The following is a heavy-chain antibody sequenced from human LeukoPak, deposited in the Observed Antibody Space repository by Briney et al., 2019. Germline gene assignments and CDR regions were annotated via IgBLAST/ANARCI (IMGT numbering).Heavy chain of an antibody. D-gene: IGHD7-27*01. V-gene: IGHV4-34*01. CDR1: GGSFSGYY. Sequence: PSETLSLTCAVYGGSFSGYYWSWIRQPPGKGLEWIGEINHSGSTNYNPSLKSRVTISVDTSKNQFSLKLSSVTAADTAVYYCARARNWGSLLTWGQGTLVTVSS. CDR2: INHSGST. J-gene: IGHJ5*02. CDR3: ARARNWGSLLT.